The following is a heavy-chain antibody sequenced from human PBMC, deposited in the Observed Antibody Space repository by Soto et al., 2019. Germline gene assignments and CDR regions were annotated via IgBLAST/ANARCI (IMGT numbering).Heavy chain of an antibody. Sequence: QVQLQQWGAGLLKPSETLSLTCGVSGGSFSDSYWTWIRQPPGKGLEWIGEINHSGNTKYNPSLKSRVTVSADPSKNEFSLRLSSLTAADTAVYYCAGLRGYYWYMDVWGKGTTVIVSS. V-gene: IGHV4-34*01. CDR3: AGLRGYYWYMDV. J-gene: IGHJ6*03. CDR1: GGSFSDSY. CDR2: INHSGNT.